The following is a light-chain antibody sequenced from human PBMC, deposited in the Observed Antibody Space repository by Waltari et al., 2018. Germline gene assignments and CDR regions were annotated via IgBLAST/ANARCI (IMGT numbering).Light chain of an antibody. CDR1: QSISSN. J-gene: IGKJ1*01. Sequence: EIVMTQSPATLSVSPGERATLSCRASQSISSNLAWYQQKPGQAPRLLFYETSTRATGSPARFSGGGSGTEFTLTISSLQSEDFAVYYCQQYNSWSTFGQGTKVEIK. CDR2: ETS. V-gene: IGKV3-15*01. CDR3: QQYNSWST.